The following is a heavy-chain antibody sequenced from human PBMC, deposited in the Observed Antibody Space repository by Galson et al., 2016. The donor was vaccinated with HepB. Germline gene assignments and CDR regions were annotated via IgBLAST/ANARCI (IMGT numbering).Heavy chain of an antibody. Sequence: SVKVSCKASGGTLSSSDISWVRQAPGQGLEWMGGIIPIYDTANYAQKFQGRVTITADKSTSTVYMGLSSLTSEDTAVYYCARDGIVVVGLDAFDIWGQGTVATVSS. CDR1: GGTLSSSD. CDR3: ARDGIVVVGLDAFDI. V-gene: IGHV1-69*06. J-gene: IGHJ3*02. D-gene: IGHD3-22*01. CDR2: IIPIYDTA.